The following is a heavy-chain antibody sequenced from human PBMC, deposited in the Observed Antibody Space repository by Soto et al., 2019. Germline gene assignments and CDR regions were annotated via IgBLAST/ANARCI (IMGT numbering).Heavy chain of an antibody. J-gene: IGHJ4*02. V-gene: IGHV3-72*01. Sequence: EVQLVESGGGLVQPGGSLRLSCAASGFTFSAHYMDWVRQAPGKGLEWVGRIKNKANSYTTEYVASVEGRFTISREDSQNSLYLQRNSLKTEDTAVYYCARVSLVGPSGGRYFDYWGQGSQVAVSS. CDR1: GFTFSAHY. CDR3: ARVSLVGPSGGRYFDY. D-gene: IGHD1-26*01. CDR2: IKNKANSYTT.